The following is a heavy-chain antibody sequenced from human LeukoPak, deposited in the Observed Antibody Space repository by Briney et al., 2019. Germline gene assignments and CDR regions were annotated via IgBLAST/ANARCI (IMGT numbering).Heavy chain of an antibody. D-gene: IGHD1-26*01. CDR1: GYRFTDYW. J-gene: IGHJ4*02. CDR3: AIRYSGSYNDY. V-gene: IGHV5-51*01. CDR2: IYPRDSDT. Sequence: GESLQISCQGSGYRFTDYWIGWVRQMPGKGLDWMGIIYPRDSDTRYSPSFQGQVTISADKSISTVYLQWSSLKASDAAMYYCAIRYSGSYNDYWGQGTLVTVSS.